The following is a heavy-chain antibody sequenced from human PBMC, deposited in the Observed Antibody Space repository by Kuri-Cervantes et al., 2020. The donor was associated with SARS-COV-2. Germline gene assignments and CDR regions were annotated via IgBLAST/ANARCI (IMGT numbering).Heavy chain of an antibody. CDR1: GFTLDDYG. D-gene: IGHD2-21*01. Sequence: GESLKISCAASGFTLDDYGMYWVRQPPGKGLEWVSCITWDGGSSFYADSVKGRFSISRDSSKNFLYLQMNSLRVDDTAVYYCARVAGEGPIYYYYMDVWGKGTTVTVSS. CDR2: ITWDGGSS. J-gene: IGHJ6*03. CDR3: ARVAGEGPIYYYYMDV. V-gene: IGHV3-43D*03.